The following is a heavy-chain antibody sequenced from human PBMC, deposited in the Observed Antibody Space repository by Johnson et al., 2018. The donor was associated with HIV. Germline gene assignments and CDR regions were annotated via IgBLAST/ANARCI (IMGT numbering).Heavy chain of an antibody. Sequence: VQLVESGGGVVRLGGSLRVSCTASGFNFDDYGLSWVRQVPGKGLEWVAGVNWSGISTGYADSVKGRFTISRDNSRNTLYLQMNSLRVEDTAVYYCAKDQWSSSWTNDAFAMWGQGTMVTVSS. V-gene: IGHV3-20*04. CDR1: GFNFDDYG. CDR3: AKDQWSSSWTNDAFAM. D-gene: IGHD6-13*01. CDR2: VNWSGIST. J-gene: IGHJ3*02.